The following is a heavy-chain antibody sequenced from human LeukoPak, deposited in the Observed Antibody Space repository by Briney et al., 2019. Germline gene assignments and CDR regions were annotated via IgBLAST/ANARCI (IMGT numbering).Heavy chain of an antibody. Sequence: PGGSLRLSCVASGFTFSNYDMHWVRQGTGGGLEWVSGIGTGGDTHYPDSVKGRFTISRENAKNSLYLQMNSLRVGDTAMYYCARAARFYGSSGAHAFDIWGQGTMVTVS. CDR1: GFTFSNYD. D-gene: IGHD3-22*01. J-gene: IGHJ3*02. CDR2: IGTGGDT. CDR3: ARAARFYGSSGAHAFDI. V-gene: IGHV3-13*01.